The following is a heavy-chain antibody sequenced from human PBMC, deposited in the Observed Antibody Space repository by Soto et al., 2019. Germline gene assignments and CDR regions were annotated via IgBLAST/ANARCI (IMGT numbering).Heavy chain of an antibody. CDR3: ARDPPRMTKDAFDI. V-gene: IGHV3-33*01. CDR2: IWYDGNNK. J-gene: IGHJ3*02. D-gene: IGHD4-17*01. Sequence: QVQLVESGGGVVQPGRSLRLSCAASGFTFSSYGMHWVRQAPGKGLEWVAVIWYDGNNKYYADSVKGRFTISRDNSKNTLYLKMNSLRAEDTAVYYCARDPPRMTKDAFDIWGPGTMVTVSS. CDR1: GFTFSSYG.